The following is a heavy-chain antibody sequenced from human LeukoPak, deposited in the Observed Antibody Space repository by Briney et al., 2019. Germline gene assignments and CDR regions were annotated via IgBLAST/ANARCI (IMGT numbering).Heavy chain of an antibody. CDR1: GGSISSGGYS. CDR3: ARVARYYFDY. V-gene: IGHV4-30-2*01. Sequence: SQTLSLTCAVSGGSISSGGYSWSWIRQPPGKGLEWIGYIYHSGSTYYNPSLKSRVTISVDRSKNQFSLRLSSVTAADTAVYYCARVARYYFDYWGQGTLVTVSS. J-gene: IGHJ4*02. CDR2: IYHSGST.